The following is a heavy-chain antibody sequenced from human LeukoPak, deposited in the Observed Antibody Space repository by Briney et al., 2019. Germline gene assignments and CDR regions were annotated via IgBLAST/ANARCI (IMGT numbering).Heavy chain of an antibody. D-gene: IGHD3-16*01. V-gene: IGHV3-15*01. CDR1: GFTFSNAW. CDR2: IKSKTDGGTT. CDR3: TTGGLSGDGLDYYYYYMDV. Sequence: GGSLRLSCAASGFTFSNAWMSWVRQAPGKGLEWVGRIKSKTDGGTTDYAATVKGRFTISRDDSKNTLYLQMNSLKTEDTAVYYCTTGGLSGDGLDYYYYYMDVWGKGTTVTVSS. J-gene: IGHJ6*03.